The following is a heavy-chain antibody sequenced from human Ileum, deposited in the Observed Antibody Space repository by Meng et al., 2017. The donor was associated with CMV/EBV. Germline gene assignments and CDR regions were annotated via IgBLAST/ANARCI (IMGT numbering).Heavy chain of an antibody. CDR3: ARTRTTQEGAEYFQH. J-gene: IGHJ1*01. Sequence: ASVKVSCKASGYTFTSYYMHWVRQAPGQGPEWMGIINPSGGSTSYAQKFQGRVTMTRDTSTSTVYMELSSLRSEDTAVYYCARTRTTQEGAEYFQHWGQGTLVTVSS. CDR2: INPSGGST. D-gene: IGHD2/OR15-2a*01. V-gene: IGHV1-46*01. CDR1: GYTFTSYY.